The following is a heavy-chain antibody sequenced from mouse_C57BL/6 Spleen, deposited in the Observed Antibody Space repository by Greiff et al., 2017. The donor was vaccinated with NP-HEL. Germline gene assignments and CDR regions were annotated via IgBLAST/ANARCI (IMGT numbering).Heavy chain of an antibody. CDR1: GYTFTNYW. J-gene: IGHJ3*01. Sequence: QVQLQQSGAELVRPGTSVKMSCKASGYTFTNYWIGWAKQRPGHGLEWIGDIYPGGGYTNYNEKFKGKATLTADKSSSPAYMQFSSLTSEDSAIYYCARTDYGSSPFAYWGQGTLVTVSA. V-gene: IGHV1-63*01. CDR3: ARTDYGSSPFAY. D-gene: IGHD1-1*01. CDR2: IYPGGGYT.